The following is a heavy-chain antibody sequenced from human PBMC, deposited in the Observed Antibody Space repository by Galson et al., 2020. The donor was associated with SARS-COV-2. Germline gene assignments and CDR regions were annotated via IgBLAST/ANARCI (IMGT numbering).Heavy chain of an antibody. Sequence: GESLKISCAASGFTFSSYGMHWVRQAPGKGLEWVAVIWYDGSNKYYADSVKGRFTISRDNSKNTLYLQMNSLRAEDTAVYYCARDPTRVTMVRDKSDDYWGQGTLVTVSS. D-gene: IGHD3-10*01. V-gene: IGHV3-33*01. CDR2: IWYDGSNK. J-gene: IGHJ4*02. CDR1: GFTFSSYG. CDR3: ARDPTRVTMVRDKSDDY.